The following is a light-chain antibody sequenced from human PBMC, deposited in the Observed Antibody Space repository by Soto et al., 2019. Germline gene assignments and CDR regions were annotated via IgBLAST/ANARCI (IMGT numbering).Light chain of an antibody. Sequence: DIQMTQSPSSLSASVGDRVTITCQASQDIKDFLNWYQQKPGKAPKLLIYDASNLEPGVPSRFSGRGSGTDFTFTIASLQPEDIATYYCQQYDGLPPCTFGQGTKLEIK. CDR3: QQYDGLPPCT. CDR2: DAS. V-gene: IGKV1-33*01. CDR1: QDIKDF. J-gene: IGKJ2*02.